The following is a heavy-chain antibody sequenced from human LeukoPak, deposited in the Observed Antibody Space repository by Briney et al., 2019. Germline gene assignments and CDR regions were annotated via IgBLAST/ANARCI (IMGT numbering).Heavy chain of an antibody. CDR2: IYYSGST. Sequence: SETLSLTCTASGGSNSSSSYYWGWIRQPPGKGLEWIGSIYYSGSTYYNPSLKSRVTISVDTSKNQFSLKLSSVTAADTAVYYCADGYSSFDYWGQGTLVTVSS. CDR1: GGSNSSSSYY. D-gene: IGHD5-18*01. CDR3: ADGYSSFDY. J-gene: IGHJ4*02. V-gene: IGHV4-39*01.